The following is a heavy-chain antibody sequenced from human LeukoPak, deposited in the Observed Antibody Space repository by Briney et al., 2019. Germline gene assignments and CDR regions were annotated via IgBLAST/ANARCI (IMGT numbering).Heavy chain of an antibody. D-gene: IGHD3-22*01. Sequence: PGGSLRLSCAASGFTFSSYAMHWVRQAPGKELEWVAVISYDGSNKYYADSVKGRFTISRDNSKNTLYLQMNSLRAEDTAVYYCARAPITMIVVVTPLDYWGQGTLVTVSP. CDR2: ISYDGSNK. J-gene: IGHJ4*02. V-gene: IGHV3-30*04. CDR3: ARAPITMIVVVTPLDY. CDR1: GFTFSSYA.